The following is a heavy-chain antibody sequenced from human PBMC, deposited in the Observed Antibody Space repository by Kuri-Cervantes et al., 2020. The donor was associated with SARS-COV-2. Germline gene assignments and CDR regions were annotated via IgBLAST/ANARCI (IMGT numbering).Heavy chain of an antibody. Sequence: GESLKISCVASGFTFSSYWMHWVRQAPGKGLVWVSRLTNDGSDTIFADSVKGCFTISRDNAKNMLYLYMNSLRADGTAVYYCARDSMTTRDFDYWGQGTLVTVSS. V-gene: IGHV3-74*01. CDR3: ARDSMTTRDFDY. CDR1: GFTFSSYW. J-gene: IGHJ4*02. CDR2: LTNDGSDT. D-gene: IGHD4-11*01.